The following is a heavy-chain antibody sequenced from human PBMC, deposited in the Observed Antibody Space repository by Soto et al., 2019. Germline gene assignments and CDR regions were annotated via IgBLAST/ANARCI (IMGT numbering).Heavy chain of an antibody. V-gene: IGHV4-31*03. CDR3: VRYYDFWSGYFH. CDR1: GGSISSGDYY. D-gene: IGHD3-3*01. CDR2: IYYTGST. Sequence: SETLSLTCTVSGGSISSGDYYWSWIRQHPGKGLEWIGYIYYTGSTYYNPSLKSRVTMSVDTSKNQFSLKLSSVTAADTAVYHCVRYYDFWSGYFHWGQGILVTSPQ. J-gene: IGHJ4*02.